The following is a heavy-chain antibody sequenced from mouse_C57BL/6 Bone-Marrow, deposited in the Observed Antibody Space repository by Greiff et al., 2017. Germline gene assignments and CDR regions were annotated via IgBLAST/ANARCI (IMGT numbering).Heavy chain of an antibody. CDR2: IYPRSGNT. D-gene: IGHD3-3*01. Sequence: QVQLQQSGAELARPGASVKLSCKASGYTFTSYGISWVKQRTGQGLEWIGAIYPRSGNTYYNEKFKGKATLTADKSSSTAYMELRSLTSEDSAVYYCARGGCGTAFAYWGQGTLVTVSA. CDR3: ARGGCGTAFAY. V-gene: IGHV1-81*01. CDR1: GYTFTSYG. J-gene: IGHJ3*01.